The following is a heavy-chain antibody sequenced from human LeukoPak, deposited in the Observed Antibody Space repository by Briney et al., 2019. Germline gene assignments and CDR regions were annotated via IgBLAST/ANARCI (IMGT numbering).Heavy chain of an antibody. Sequence: GGSLRLSCAASGFTFSSYAMSWVRQAPGKGLEWVSAISGSGGNTYYADSVKGRFTISRDNSKNTLYLQMNSLRAEDTAVYYCAKFNVGLRDIDYWGQGTLVTVSS. CDR3: AKFNVGLRDIDY. CDR1: GFTFSSYA. V-gene: IGHV3-23*01. CDR2: ISGSGGNT. J-gene: IGHJ4*02. D-gene: IGHD5-18*01.